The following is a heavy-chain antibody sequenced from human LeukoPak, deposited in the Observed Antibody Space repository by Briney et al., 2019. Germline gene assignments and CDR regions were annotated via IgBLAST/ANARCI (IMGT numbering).Heavy chain of an antibody. CDR3: ARGPLQLWIHNAMDV. D-gene: IGHD5-18*01. CDR2: IRSKAYRGTT. V-gene: IGHV3-49*04. Sequence: GGSLRLSCTGSGFTFGDHAMSWVRQAPGKGLEWVGFIRSKAYRGTTEYAASVRGRFTISRDDSASIAYLQMSSLKTEDTAVYYCARGPLQLWIHNAMDVWGQGTTVTVSS. J-gene: IGHJ6*02. CDR1: GFTFGDHA.